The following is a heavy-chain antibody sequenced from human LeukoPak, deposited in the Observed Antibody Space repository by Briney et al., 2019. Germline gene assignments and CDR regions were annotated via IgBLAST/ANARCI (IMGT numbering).Heavy chain of an antibody. J-gene: IGHJ4*02. D-gene: IGHD6-13*01. CDR2: IFTGGTT. CDR3: ARGYSSSRYD. Sequence: EFVSVIFTGGTTYYADSVRDRFTISRDNSKNTLFLQMNSLRAEDTAMYYCARGYSSSRYDWGQGTLVTVSS. V-gene: IGHV3-53*01.